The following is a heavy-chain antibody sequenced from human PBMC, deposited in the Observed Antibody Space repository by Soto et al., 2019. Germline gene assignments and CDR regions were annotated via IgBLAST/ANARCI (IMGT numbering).Heavy chain of an antibody. Sequence: GGSLRLSCAASGFTFSSYSMNWVRQAPGKGLEWVSYISSSSSTIYYADSVKGRFTISRGNAKNSLYLQMNSLRDEDTAVYYCARTPYYYDSSGPGGPDYWGQGTLVTVSS. CDR1: GFTFSSYS. CDR2: ISSSSSTI. J-gene: IGHJ4*02. V-gene: IGHV3-48*02. CDR3: ARTPYYYDSSGPGGPDY. D-gene: IGHD3-22*01.